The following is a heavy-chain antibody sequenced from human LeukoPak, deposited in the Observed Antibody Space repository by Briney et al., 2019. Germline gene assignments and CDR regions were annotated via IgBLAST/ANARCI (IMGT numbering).Heavy chain of an antibody. D-gene: IGHD3-9*01. V-gene: IGHV3-11*01. J-gene: IGHJ4*02. CDR3: ARDGRYFDQDFSSY. CDR1: GFTFSDYY. CDR2: ISSSGSTI. Sequence: PGGSLRLSCAASGFTFSDYYMSWILQAPGKGLEWVSYISSSGSTIYYADSVKGRFTISRDNAKSSLYLQMNSLRAEDTAVYYCARDGRYFDQDFSSYWGQGTLVTVSS.